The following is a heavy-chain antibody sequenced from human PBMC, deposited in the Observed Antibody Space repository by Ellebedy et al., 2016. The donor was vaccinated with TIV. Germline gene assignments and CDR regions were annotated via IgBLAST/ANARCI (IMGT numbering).Heavy chain of an antibody. CDR1: GGSISGFY. CDR2: MYFIGGT. Sequence: MPSETLSPTCTVSGGSISGFYWGWIRQPPGRGLEWIGYMYFIGGTNSNPSLKSRVTISVDTSNTLCSLTLDSVTAAATSVYYCARFVAAHGYDYWGQGTLVTVSS. D-gene: IGHD2-15*01. J-gene: IGHJ4*02. CDR3: ARFVAAHGYDY. V-gene: IGHV4-59*01.